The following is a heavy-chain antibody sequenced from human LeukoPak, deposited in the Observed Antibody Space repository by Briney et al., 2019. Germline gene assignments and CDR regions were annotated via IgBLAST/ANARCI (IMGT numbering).Heavy chain of an antibody. V-gene: IGHV3-21*01. CDR2: ISSSSSYI. CDR3: AREPTNPGPYYYMDV. CDR1: GFTFSSYS. J-gene: IGHJ6*03. Sequence: PGGSLRLSCAASGFTFSSYSMNWVRQATGKGLEWVSSISSSSSYIYYADSVKGRFTISRDNAKNSLYLQMNSLRAEDTAVYYCAREPTNPGPYYYMDVWGKGTTVTVSS. D-gene: IGHD2-8*01.